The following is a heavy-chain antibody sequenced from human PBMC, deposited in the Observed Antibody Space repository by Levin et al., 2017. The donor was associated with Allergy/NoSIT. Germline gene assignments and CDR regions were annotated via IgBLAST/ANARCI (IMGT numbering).Heavy chain of an antibody. CDR3: ARDRVVAAIRNWFDP. D-gene: IGHD2-15*01. Sequence: GGSLRLSCAASGFTFSSYWMHWVRQAPGKGLVWVSRINSDGSSTSYADSVKGRFTISRDNAKNTLYLQMNSLRAEDTAVYYCARDRVVAAIRNWFDPWGQGTLVTVSS. CDR1: GFTFSSYW. CDR2: INSDGSST. V-gene: IGHV3-74*01. J-gene: IGHJ5*02.